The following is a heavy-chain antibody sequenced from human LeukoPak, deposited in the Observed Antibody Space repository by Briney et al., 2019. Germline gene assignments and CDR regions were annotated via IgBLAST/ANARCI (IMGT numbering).Heavy chain of an antibody. Sequence: PGGSLRLSCAASGIIFNHYWMSWVRQVPGKGLEWVANIKEDGSEKNYVDSVKGRFTISRDNARNSLYLQMNSLRAEDTAVYYCAKSGSYFAFDIWGQGTMVTVSS. CDR3: AKSGSYFAFDI. CDR2: IKEDGSEK. V-gene: IGHV3-7*03. J-gene: IGHJ3*02. CDR1: GIIFNHYW. D-gene: IGHD1-26*01.